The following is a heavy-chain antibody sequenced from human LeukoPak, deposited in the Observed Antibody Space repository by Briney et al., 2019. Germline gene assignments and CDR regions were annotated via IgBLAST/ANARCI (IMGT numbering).Heavy chain of an antibody. CDR3: ARGVGASYYFDY. D-gene: IGHD1-26*01. CDR1: GGSFSGYY. V-gene: IGHV4-34*01. CDR2: INHSGST. Sequence: SETLSLTCAVYGGSFSGYYWSWIRQPPGKGLEWIGEINHSGSTNYNPSLKSRVTISVDTSKNQFSLKLSSVTAADTAVYYCARGVGASYYFDYWGQGTLVTVSS. J-gene: IGHJ4*02.